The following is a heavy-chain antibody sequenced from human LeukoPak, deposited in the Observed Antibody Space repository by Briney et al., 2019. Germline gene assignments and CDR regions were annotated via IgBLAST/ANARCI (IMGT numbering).Heavy chain of an antibody. V-gene: IGHV1-8*03. D-gene: IGHD1-1*01. J-gene: IGHJ6*03. CDR1: GYTFTSYD. CDR2: MNPNSGNT. Sequence: GASVKVSCKASGYTFTSYDINWVRQATGQGLEWMGWMNPNSGNTGYAQKFQGRVTITRNTSISTAYMELSSLRSEDTAVYYCARAGTTGVSPNYYYYYYMDVWGKGTTVTVPS. CDR3: ARAGTTGVSPNYYYYYYMDV.